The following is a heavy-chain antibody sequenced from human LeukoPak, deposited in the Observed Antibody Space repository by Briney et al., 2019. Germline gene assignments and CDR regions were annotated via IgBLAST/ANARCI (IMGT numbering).Heavy chain of an antibody. D-gene: IGHD6-6*01. Sequence: PGGSLRLPCAASGFTFSSYAMSWVRQAPGKGLEWVSAISGSGGSTYYADSVKGRFTISRDNSENTLYLQMNSLRAEDTAVYYCAKGAIAARLPWYFDLWGRGTLVTVSS. CDR3: AKGAIAARLPWYFDL. V-gene: IGHV3-23*01. J-gene: IGHJ2*01. CDR1: GFTFSSYA. CDR2: ISGSGGST.